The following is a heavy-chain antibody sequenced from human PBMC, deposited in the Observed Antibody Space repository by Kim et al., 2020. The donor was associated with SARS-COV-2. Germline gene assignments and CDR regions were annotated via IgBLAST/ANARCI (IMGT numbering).Heavy chain of an antibody. J-gene: IGHJ6*02. CDR1: GFTFSSYG. D-gene: IGHD2-8*01. V-gene: IGHV3-33*01. Sequence: GGSLRLSCAASGFTFSSYGMHWVRQAPGKGLEWVAVIWYDGSNKYYADSVKGRFTISRDNSKNTLYLQMNSLRAEDTAVYYCARVLFTKGDPLFYYYYYGMDVWGQGTTVTVSS. CDR3: ARVLFTKGDPLFYYYYYGMDV. CDR2: IWYDGSNK.